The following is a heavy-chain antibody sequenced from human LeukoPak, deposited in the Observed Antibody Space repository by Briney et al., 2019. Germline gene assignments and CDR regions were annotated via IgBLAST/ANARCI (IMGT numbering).Heavy chain of an antibody. J-gene: IGHJ6*03. CDR1: GYTFTSYY. CDR2: INPSGGST. Sequence: ASVKVSCKASGYTFTSYYMHWVRQAPGQGLEWMGIINPSGGSTSYAQKFQGRVTMTEDTSTDTAYMELSSLRSEDTAVYYCATRYCSGGSCPNYYYYYMDVWGKGTTVTISS. V-gene: IGHV1-46*01. CDR3: ATRYCSGGSCPNYYYYYMDV. D-gene: IGHD2-15*01.